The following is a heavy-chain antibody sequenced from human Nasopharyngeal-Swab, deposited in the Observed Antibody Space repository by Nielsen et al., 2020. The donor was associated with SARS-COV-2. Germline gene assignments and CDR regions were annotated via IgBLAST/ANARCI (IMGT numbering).Heavy chain of an antibody. V-gene: IGHV3-23*01. CDR2: IGGNGART. CDR3: AKDYDIGY. D-gene: IGHD3-9*01. J-gene: IGHJ4*02. CDR1: GFISGNYA. Sequence: GGSLRLSCVASGFISGNYAMAWVRQAPGKGLEWVSAIGGNGARTHYADSVRGRFIISRDNSKSTLDMQMNSQRAEDTAVYYCAKDYDIGYWGQGTLVTVSS.